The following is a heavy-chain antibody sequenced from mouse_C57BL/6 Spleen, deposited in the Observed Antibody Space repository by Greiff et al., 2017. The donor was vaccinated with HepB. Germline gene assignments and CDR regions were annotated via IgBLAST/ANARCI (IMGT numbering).Heavy chain of an antibody. D-gene: IGHD1-1*02. CDR2: ISGGGGNT. J-gene: IGHJ3*01. Sequence: EVMLVESGGGLVKPGGSLKLSCAASGFTFSSYTMSWVRQTPEKRLEWVATISGGGGNTYYPDSVKGRFTISRDNAKNTLYLQMSSLRSEDTALYYCARTLYGPFAYWGQGTLVTVSA. CDR3: ARTLYGPFAY. CDR1: GFTFSSYT. V-gene: IGHV5-9*01.